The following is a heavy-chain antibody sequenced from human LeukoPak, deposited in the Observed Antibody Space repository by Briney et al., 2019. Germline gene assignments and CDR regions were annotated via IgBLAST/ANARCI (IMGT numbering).Heavy chain of an antibody. CDR2: MKGDGSLI. CDR1: GLTFGAFW. D-gene: IGHD3-10*01. CDR3: ATFWGVTTWDAFDI. Sequence: GGSLRLSCAASGLTFGAFWMSWVRQAPGRGLQWVASMKGDGSLIYYLDSVKGRFTISRDNGRNSLYLQMNSLRAEDTAVYYCATFWGVTTWDAFDIWGQGTMVTVSS. V-gene: IGHV3-7*01. J-gene: IGHJ3*02.